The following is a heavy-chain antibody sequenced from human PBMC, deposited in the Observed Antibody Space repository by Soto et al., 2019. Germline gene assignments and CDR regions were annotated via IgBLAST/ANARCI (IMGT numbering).Heavy chain of an antibody. J-gene: IGHJ6*02. CDR2: ILYDGSNK. CDR1: GFTFSSYA. D-gene: IGHD2-15*01. V-gene: IGHV3-30-3*01. Sequence: GGSLRLSCAASGFTFSSYAMHWVRQAPGKGLEWVAVILYDGSNKYYADSVKGRFTISRDNSKNTLYLQMNSLRAEDTAVYYCARARYCSGGSCRYYYYYYGMDVWGQGTTVTV. CDR3: ARARYCSGGSCRYYYYYYGMDV.